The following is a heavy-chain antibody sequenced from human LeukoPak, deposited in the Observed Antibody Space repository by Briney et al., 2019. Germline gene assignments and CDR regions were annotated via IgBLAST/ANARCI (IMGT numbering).Heavy chain of an antibody. V-gene: IGHV3-7*01. D-gene: IGHD6-13*01. Sequence: GGSLRLSCAASGFTFSSYWMSCVRQAPGKGLEWVANIKQDGSEKYYVDSVKGRFTISRDNAKNSLYLQMNSLRAEDTAVYYCARGIAAAGDYYFDYWGQGTLVTVSS. CDR1: GFTFSSYW. J-gene: IGHJ4*02. CDR2: IKQDGSEK. CDR3: ARGIAAAGDYYFDY.